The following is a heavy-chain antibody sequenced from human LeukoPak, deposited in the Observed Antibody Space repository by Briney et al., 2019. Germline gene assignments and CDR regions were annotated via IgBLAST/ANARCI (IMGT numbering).Heavy chain of an antibody. V-gene: IGHV4-59*08. CDR3: ARLRQLVLEGTIIGYYYYGMDV. J-gene: IGHJ6*02. D-gene: IGHD6-13*01. CDR1: GGSISSYY. CDR2: IYYSGST. Sequence: SETLSLTCTVSGGSISSYYWSWLRQPPGRGVEWVGYIYYSGSTNYNPSLKSRVTISVDTSKDQFSLKLSSVTAADTAVYYCARLRQLVLEGTIIGYYYYGMDVWGQGTTVTVSS.